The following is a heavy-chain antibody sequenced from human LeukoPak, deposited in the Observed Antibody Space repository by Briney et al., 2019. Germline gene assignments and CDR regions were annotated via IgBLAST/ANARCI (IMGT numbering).Heavy chain of an antibody. D-gene: IGHD6-13*01. CDR1: GGSISSGGYY. CDR2: IYYSGSI. CDR3: ARRSSSWKNWFDP. V-gene: IGHV4-31*03. Sequence: PSQTLSLTCTVSGGSISSGGYYWSWIRQHPGKGLEWIGYIYYSGSIYYNPSLKSRVTMSVDMSKNQFSLKLSSVTAADTAVYYCARRSSSWKNWFDPWGQGTLVTVSS. J-gene: IGHJ5*02.